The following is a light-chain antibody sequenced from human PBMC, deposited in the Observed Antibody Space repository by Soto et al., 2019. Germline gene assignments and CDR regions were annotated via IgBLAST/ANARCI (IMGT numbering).Light chain of an antibody. CDR2: EVS. J-gene: IGLJ2*01. V-gene: IGLV2-8*01. CDR3: SSFAGNNNLV. CDR1: SSDVGGYNY. Sequence: QSALTQPPSASGSPGQSVTISCTGTSSDVGGYNYVSWYQQHPGNAPKLMISEVSKRPSGVPDRFSGSKSGNTASLTVCGLQAEDEADYYCSSFAGNNNLVFGGGTQLTVL.